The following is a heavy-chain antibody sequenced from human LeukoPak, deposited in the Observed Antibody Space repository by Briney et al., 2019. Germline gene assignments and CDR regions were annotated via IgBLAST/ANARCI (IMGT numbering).Heavy chain of an antibody. J-gene: IGHJ4*02. CDR3: ARGEYYYDSSGDSAQPEYYFDY. Sequence: GGSLRLSCAASGFTFSSYAMHWVRQAPGKGLEWVAVISYDGSNKYYADSVKGRFTISRDNSKNTLYLQMNSLRAEDTAVFYCARGEYYYDSSGDSAQPEYYFDYWGQGTLVTVSS. D-gene: IGHD3-22*01. CDR1: GFTFSSYA. CDR2: ISYDGSNK. V-gene: IGHV3-30*04.